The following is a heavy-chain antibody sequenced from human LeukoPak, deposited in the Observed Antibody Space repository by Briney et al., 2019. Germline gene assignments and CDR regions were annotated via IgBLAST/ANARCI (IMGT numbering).Heavy chain of an antibody. CDR3: AQDGIYCTGGICYYLLNS. CDR1: GFLSSNSG. Sequence: VGSLRLSCAAPGFLSSNSGMHWVREALGKRVEWGAILSYDGNIINYAQSVKSGFTASRDNSENTRYLYINTVRSLNTRLYFSAQDGIYCTGGICYYLLNSWGQGTRDIVSS. D-gene: IGHD2-8*02. CDR2: LSYDGNII. V-gene: IGHV3-30*18. J-gene: IGHJ4*02.